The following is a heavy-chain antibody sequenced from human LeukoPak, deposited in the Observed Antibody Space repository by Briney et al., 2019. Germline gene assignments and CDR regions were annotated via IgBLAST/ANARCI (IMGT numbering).Heavy chain of an antibody. V-gene: IGHV4-31*11. CDR2: IYYSGST. J-gene: IGHJ5*02. CDR3: ARDDLGSLYYDFWSGYPNWFDP. Sequence: PSETLSLTCAVSGGSISSGGYYWSWIRQHPGKGLEWIGYIYYSGSTYYNPSLKSRVTISVDTSKNQFSLKLSSVTAADTAVYYCARDDLGSLYYDFWSGYPNWFDPWGQGTLVTVSS. CDR1: GGSISSGGYY. D-gene: IGHD3-3*01.